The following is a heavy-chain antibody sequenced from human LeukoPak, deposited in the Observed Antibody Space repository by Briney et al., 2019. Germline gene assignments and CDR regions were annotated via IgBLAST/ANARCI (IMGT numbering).Heavy chain of an antibody. D-gene: IGHD7-27*01. CDR1: GFTFSSYW. Sequence: PGGSLRLSCAASGFTFSSYWMSWVRQAPGKGLEWVANIKQDGSEKYYVNSVKGRFTISRDNAKNSLYLQMNSLRAEDTAVYYCASGEKTGDIRAFDIWGQGTMVTVSS. V-gene: IGHV3-7*01. CDR2: IKQDGSEK. CDR3: ASGEKTGDIRAFDI. J-gene: IGHJ3*02.